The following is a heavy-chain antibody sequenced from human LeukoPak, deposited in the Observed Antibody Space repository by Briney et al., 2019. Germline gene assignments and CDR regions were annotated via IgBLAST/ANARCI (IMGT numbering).Heavy chain of an antibody. CDR1: GFTFSSYS. D-gene: IGHD5-12*01. J-gene: IGHJ4*02. CDR3: ASPEYSGYEGSAY. V-gene: IGHV3-48*01. CDR2: ISSSSSTI. Sequence: PGGSLRLSCAASGFTFSSYSMNWVRQAPGKGLEWVSYISSSSSTIYYADSVKGRFTISRDNAKNSLYLQMNSLRAEDTAVYYCASPEYSGYEGSAYWGQGTLVTVSS.